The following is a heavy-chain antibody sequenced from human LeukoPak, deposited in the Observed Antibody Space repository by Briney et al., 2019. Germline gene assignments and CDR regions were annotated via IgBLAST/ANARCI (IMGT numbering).Heavy chain of an antibody. CDR1: GFTFSNYA. CDR2: ISYDGSNP. V-gene: IGHV3-30*18. CDR3: AKVVGATPDY. D-gene: IGHD1-26*01. Sequence: GGSLRLSCAASGFTFSNYAMHWVRQAPGKGLEWVALISYDGSNPYYADSVKGRFTISRDNSKNTLYLQMNSLRAEDTAVYYCAKVVGATPDYWGQGTLVTVSS. J-gene: IGHJ4*02.